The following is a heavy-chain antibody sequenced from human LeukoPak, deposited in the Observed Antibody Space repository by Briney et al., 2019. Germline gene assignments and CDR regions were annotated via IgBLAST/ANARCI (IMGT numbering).Heavy chain of an antibody. CDR2: INHNGAT. V-gene: IGHV4-34*01. D-gene: IGHD3-16*02. CDR1: GGSFSNSY. Sequence: SETLSLTCAVYGGSFSNSYWNWIRQPPGKGLEWIGEINHNGATNYNSYLKSRVTISVDRAKNQFSLHLTSVTAADTAVYYCVRGGTVWANWRYKQFESWGQGTLVTVSS. J-gene: IGHJ4*02. CDR3: VRGGTVWANWRYKQFES.